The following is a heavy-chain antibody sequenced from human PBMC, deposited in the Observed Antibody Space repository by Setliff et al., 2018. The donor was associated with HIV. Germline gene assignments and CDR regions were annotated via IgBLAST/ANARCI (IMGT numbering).Heavy chain of an antibody. CDR3: ARRIDNSGSLPAKNWFDT. D-gene: IGHD3-10*01. CDR2: IFASGSS. CDR1: GGSISSYY. V-gene: IGHV4-4*09. Sequence: ETLSLTCTVSGGSISSYYWSWIRQPPGKGLEWIGYIFASGSSLYNPSLQSRVSISIDTSKNQFSLKLSSVTAADTAVYYCARRIDNSGSLPAKNWFDTWGQGRLVTVSS. J-gene: IGHJ5*02.